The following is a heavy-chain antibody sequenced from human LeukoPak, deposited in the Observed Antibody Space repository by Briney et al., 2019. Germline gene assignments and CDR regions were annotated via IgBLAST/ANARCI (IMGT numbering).Heavy chain of an antibody. CDR2: IYYSGST. CDR3: ASGYYDSSGYFSPPDY. D-gene: IGHD3-22*01. V-gene: IGHV4-59*01. J-gene: IGHJ4*02. Sequence: TSETLSLTCTVSGGSISSYYWSWIRQPPGKGLEWIGYIYYSGSTNYNPSLKSRVTISVDTSKNQFSLKLSSVTAADTAVYYCASGYYDSSGYFSPPDYWGQGTLVTVSS. CDR1: GGSISSYY.